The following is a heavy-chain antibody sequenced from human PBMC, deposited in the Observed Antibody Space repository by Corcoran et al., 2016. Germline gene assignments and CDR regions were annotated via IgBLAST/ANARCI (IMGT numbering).Heavy chain of an antibody. V-gene: IGHV4-59*01. J-gene: IGHJ6*02. CDR2: IYYSGST. CDR3: ASSTVTTSSYFYGMDV. CDR1: GGSISSYY. Sequence: QVQLQESGPGLVKTSETLSLTCTVSGGSISSYYWSWIRQPPGKGLEWIGYIYYSGSTNYNPSLKSRVTISVDTSKNQFSLKLSSVTAADTAVYYCASSTVTTSSYFYGMDVWFQGTTVTFSS. D-gene: IGHD4-17*01.